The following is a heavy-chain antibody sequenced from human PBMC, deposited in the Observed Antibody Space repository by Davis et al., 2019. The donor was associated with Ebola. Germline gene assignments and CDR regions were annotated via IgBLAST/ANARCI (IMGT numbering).Heavy chain of an antibody. D-gene: IGHD3-22*01. CDR2: INPITGGT. CDR1: GYRFTSYY. V-gene: IGHV1-46*01. Sequence: ASVKVSCKASGYRFTSYYMHWVRQAPGQGLEWMGIINPITGGTSYAQSFQVRVNTTRDTSTSTVYMELSSLRSEDTAVYYCAREGGRYYDSSGYVFDIWGQGTMVKVSS. CDR3: AREGGRYYDSSGYVFDI. J-gene: IGHJ3*02.